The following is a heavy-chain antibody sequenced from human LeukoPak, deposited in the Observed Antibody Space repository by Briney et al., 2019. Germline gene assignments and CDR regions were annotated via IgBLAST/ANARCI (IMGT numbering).Heavy chain of an antibody. CDR3: ARGIAAAVLIPFDY. V-gene: IGHV3-7*01. CDR2: IKQDGSEK. D-gene: IGHD6-13*01. J-gene: IGHJ4*02. Sequence: GGSLRLSCAASGFTFSSYWMSWVRQAPGKGLEWVANIKQDGSEKYYVDSVKGRFTISRDNAKNSLYLQMNSLRAEDTAVYYCARGIAAAVLIPFDYWGQGTLVTVSP. CDR1: GFTFSSYW.